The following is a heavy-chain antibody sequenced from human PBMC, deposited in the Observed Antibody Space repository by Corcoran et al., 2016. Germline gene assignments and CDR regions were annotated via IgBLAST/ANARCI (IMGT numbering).Heavy chain of an antibody. CDR3: ARDSRSGSHEADAFDI. D-gene: IGHD1-26*01. Sequence: QVQLVQSGAEVKKPGSSVKVSCKASGGTFSSYAISWVRQAPGQGLEWMGGIIPIFGTANYAQKFQGRVTITADESTSTAYMELSSLRSEETAVYYCARDSRSGSHEADAFDIWGQGTMVTVSS. CDR2: IIPIFGTA. CDR1: GGTFSSYA. V-gene: IGHV1-69*01. J-gene: IGHJ3*02.